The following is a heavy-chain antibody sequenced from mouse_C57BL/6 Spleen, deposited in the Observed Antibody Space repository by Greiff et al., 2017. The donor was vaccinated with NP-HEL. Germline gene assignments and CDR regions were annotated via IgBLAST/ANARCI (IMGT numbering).Heavy chain of an antibody. CDR3: ARHPTGTGSPWFAY. CDR2: ISSGGSYT. D-gene: IGHD4-1*02. Sequence: EVQLVESGGDLVKPGGSLKLSCAASGFTFSSYGMSWVRQTPDKRLEWVATISSGGSYTYYPDSVKGRFTISRDNAKNTLYLQMSSLKSEDTAMYYCARHPTGTGSPWFAYWGQGTLVTVSA. CDR1: GFTFSSYG. V-gene: IGHV5-6*01. J-gene: IGHJ3*01.